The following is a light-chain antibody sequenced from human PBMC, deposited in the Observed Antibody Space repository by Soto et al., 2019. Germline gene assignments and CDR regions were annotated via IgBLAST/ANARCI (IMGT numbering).Light chain of an antibody. Sequence: EIVLTQSPGTLSLSPGERATLSCRASQSFSSSYLAWYQQTPGQAPRLLIYGSSSRATGIPDMCSGSGSGTYFTPTISRLAPEDFAVYYCQQYSTSITFGQGTRLEI. J-gene: IGKJ5*01. CDR2: GSS. CDR3: QQYSTSIT. CDR1: QSFSSSY. V-gene: IGKV3-20*01.